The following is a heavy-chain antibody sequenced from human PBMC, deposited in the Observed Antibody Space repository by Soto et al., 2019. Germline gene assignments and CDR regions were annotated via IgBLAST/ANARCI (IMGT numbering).Heavy chain of an antibody. D-gene: IGHD2-15*01. CDR3: ARLYCSGGTCYFDY. CDR1: GGSISTFY. CDR2: IYYSGTT. V-gene: IGHV4-59*08. Sequence: SETLSLTCTVSGGSISTFYWSWIRQPPGKGLESIGYIYYSGTTNYNPSLKSRVSISVDTSENQFSLKLTSVTAADAAVYFCARLYCSGGTCYFDYWGQGTLVTVSS. J-gene: IGHJ4*02.